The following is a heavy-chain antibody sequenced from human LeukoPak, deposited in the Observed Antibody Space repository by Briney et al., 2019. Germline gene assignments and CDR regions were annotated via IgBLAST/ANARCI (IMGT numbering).Heavy chain of an antibody. CDR2: FDPEDGKT. V-gene: IGHV1-24*01. CDR1: GYTLTELS. J-gene: IGHJ4*02. D-gene: IGHD1-26*01. Sequence: ASVKVSCKVSGYTLTELSMHWVRQAPGKGLEWMGGFDPEDGKTIYAQKFQGRVTMTEDSSTDTAYMELSSLRSEDTAVYYCATDHLRYSGSYRIFDYWGQGTLVTVSS. CDR3: ATDHLRYSGSYRIFDY.